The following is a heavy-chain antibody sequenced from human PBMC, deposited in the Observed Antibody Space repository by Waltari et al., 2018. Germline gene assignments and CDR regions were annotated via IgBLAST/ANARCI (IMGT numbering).Heavy chain of an antibody. CDR3: ATYIGASVGTAAFGV. D-gene: IGHD5-12*01. CDR1: GVSITSTRHY. V-gene: IGHV4-39*01. CDR2: VSYSGTT. Sequence: QLQLQESGPRLVRPSETLSLICRVSGVSITSTRHYWACIRQSPGQGLECIVTVSYSGTTYISPSLKSRVSVSRDTSKNQVSLILGSVTAADMAVYYCATYIGASVGTAAFGVWGQGTMVTVSS. J-gene: IGHJ3*01.